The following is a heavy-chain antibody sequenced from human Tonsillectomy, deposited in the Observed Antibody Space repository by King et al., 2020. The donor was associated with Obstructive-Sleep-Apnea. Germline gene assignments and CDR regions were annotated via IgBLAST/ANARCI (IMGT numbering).Heavy chain of an antibody. D-gene: IGHD3-10*01. CDR1: GFTFTAYW. V-gene: IGHV3-7*01. Sequence: QLVQSGGGLVQPGGSLKLSCAASGFTFTAYWMSWVRQAPGTGLEWVANIKQDGSEEYYVDAVKGRFTISRDNAKNSLFLQMNSLRAEDTAVYFCVRDRLGHLFEGFDIWGQGTMVTGSS. J-gene: IGHJ3*02. CDR2: IKQDGSEE. CDR3: VRDRLGHLFEGFDI.